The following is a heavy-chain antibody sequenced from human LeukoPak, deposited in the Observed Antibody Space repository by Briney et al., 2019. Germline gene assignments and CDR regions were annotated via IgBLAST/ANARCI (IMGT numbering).Heavy chain of an antibody. J-gene: IGHJ6*03. CDR2: INSYSSYI. D-gene: IGHD3-9*01. V-gene: IGHV3-21*01. CDR3: ARVYDILTGYDMDV. CDR1: KFTFSSYS. Sequence: PGGSLRLSCAASKFTFSSYSMNWVRQAPGKGLEWVSSINSYSSYIYYADSVKGRFTISRDNAKNSLYLQMNSLRAEDTAVYYCARVYDILTGYDMDVWGKGTTVTVSS.